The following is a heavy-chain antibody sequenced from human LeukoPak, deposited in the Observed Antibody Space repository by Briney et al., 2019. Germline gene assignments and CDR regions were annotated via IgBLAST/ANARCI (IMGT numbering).Heavy chain of an antibody. D-gene: IGHD3-3*01. CDR2: IIPILGIA. CDR1: GGTFSSYA. V-gene: IGHV1-69*04. CDR3: ARGNIELRFLEWSMGWFDP. Sequence: ASVKVSRKASGGTFSSYAISWVRQAPGQGLEWMGRIIPILGIANYAQKFQGRVTITADKSTSTAYMELSSLRSEDTAVYYCARGNIELRFLEWSMGWFDPWGQGTLVTVSS. J-gene: IGHJ5*02.